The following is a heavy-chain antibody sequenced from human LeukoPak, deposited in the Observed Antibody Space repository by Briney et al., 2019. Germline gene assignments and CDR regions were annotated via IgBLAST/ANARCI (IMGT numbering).Heavy chain of an antibody. J-gene: IGHJ5*02. V-gene: IGHV4-4*07. Sequence: SETLSLTCTVSGGSISSYYWTWIRQSAGKGLEWIGRINTSGSTNYNPSLRSRVTMSVNKSKNQFSLNLTSVTAADTAVYSCAREGGDPRWLDPWGQGTLVTVSS. CDR1: GGSISSYY. CDR2: INTSGST. D-gene: IGHD6-25*01. CDR3: AREGGDPRWLDP.